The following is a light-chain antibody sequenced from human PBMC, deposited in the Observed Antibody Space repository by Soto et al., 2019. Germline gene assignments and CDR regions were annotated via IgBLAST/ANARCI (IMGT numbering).Light chain of an antibody. Sequence: AIRMTQSPSSFSASTGDRVTITCRASQGISSYLAWYQQKPGKAPKLLIYAASTLQSGVPPRFSGSGSGTDFTLTISCLQSEDFATYYCQQYYSYPQTFGQGTKVDIK. V-gene: IGKV1-8*01. J-gene: IGKJ1*01. CDR1: QGISSY. CDR2: AAS. CDR3: QQYYSYPQT.